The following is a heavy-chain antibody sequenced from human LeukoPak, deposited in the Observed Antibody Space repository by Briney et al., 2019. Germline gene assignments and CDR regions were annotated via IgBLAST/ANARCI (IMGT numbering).Heavy chain of an antibody. CDR1: GFTFSSYS. CDR2: ISSSSSTI. V-gene: IGHV3-48*04. Sequence: PGGSLRLSCAASGFTFSSYSMNWVRQAPGKGLEWVSYISSSSSTIYYADSVKGRFTISRDNAKNSLYLQMNSLRAEDTAVYYCARESYCSSTSCYPYDWGQGTLVTVSS. CDR3: ARESYCSSTSCYPYD. D-gene: IGHD2-2*01. J-gene: IGHJ4*02.